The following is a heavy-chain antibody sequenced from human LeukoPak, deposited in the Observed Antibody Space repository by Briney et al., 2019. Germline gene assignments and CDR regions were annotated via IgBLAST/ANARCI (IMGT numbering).Heavy chain of an antibody. V-gene: IGHV3-23*01. Sequence: GGSLRLSCAASGFTFNNYAMSWVRQAPGKGLEWVSAISGSDAGTYYADSVKGRFTISRDNAKNSLYLQMNSLRAEDTAVYYCAREYAGRYFDWLLTNYYYYYYMDVWGKGTTVTISS. CDR3: AREYAGRYFDWLLTNYYYYYYMDV. D-gene: IGHD3-9*01. CDR2: ISGSDAGT. J-gene: IGHJ6*03. CDR1: GFTFNNYA.